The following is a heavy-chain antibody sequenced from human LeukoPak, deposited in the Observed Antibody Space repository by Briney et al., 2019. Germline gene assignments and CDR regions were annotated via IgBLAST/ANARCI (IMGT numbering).Heavy chain of an antibody. J-gene: IGHJ4*02. V-gene: IGHV1-69*13. D-gene: IGHD3-10*01. Sequence: GASAKVSCKASGGTFSSYAISWVRQAPGQGLEWMGGIIPIFGTANYAQKFQGRVTITADESTSTAYMELSSLRSEDTAVYYCARFHISGDSFDYWGQGTLVTVSS. CDR3: ARFHISGDSFDY. CDR2: IIPIFGTA. CDR1: GGTFSSYA.